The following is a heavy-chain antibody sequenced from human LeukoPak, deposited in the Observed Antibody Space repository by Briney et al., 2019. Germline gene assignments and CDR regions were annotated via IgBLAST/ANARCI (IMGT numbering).Heavy chain of an antibody. CDR2: IYSGGST. V-gene: IGHV3-53*01. J-gene: IGHJ4*02. CDR1: GFTVSSNY. CDR3: ARGARDMITFGGVILFN. Sequence: PGGSLRLSCAASGFTVSSNYMSWVRQAPGKGLEWVSVIYSGGSTYYADSVKGRFTISRDNSKNTLYLQMNSLRAEDTAVYYCARGARDMITFGGVILFNWGQGTLVTVSS. D-gene: IGHD3-16*02.